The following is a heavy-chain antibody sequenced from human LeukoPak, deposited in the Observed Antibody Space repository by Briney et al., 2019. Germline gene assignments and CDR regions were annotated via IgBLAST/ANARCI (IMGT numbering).Heavy chain of an antibody. V-gene: IGHV4-39*07. D-gene: IGHD5-12*01. Sequence: SETLSLTCGVSGGSISSSGYYWAWIRQPPGTGLEWIGSISYTRTTYYYPSLKSRLTISADRSKNQFSLRLTSVTAADTAFYYCARRRIVATIDYWGQGTLVTVSS. CDR1: GGSISSSGYY. CDR3: ARRRIVATIDY. CDR2: ISYTRTT. J-gene: IGHJ4*02.